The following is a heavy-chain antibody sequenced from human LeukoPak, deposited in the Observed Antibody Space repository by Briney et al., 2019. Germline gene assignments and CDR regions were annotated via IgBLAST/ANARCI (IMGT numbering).Heavy chain of an antibody. CDR1: GGTFSSYA. CDR3: ASQLGYCSSTSCLRYYYYMDV. J-gene: IGHJ6*03. Sequence: GASVKVSCKASGGTFSSYAISWVRQAPGQGLEWMGRIIPIFGTANHAQKFQGRVTITTDESTSTAYMELSSLRSEDTAVYYCASQLGYCSSTSCLRYYYYMDVWGKGTTVTVSS. CDR2: IIPIFGTA. D-gene: IGHD2-2*01. V-gene: IGHV1-69*05.